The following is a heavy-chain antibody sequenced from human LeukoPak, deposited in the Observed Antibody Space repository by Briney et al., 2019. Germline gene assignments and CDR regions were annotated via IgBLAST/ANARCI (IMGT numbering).Heavy chain of an antibody. V-gene: IGHV1-24*01. J-gene: IGHJ3*02. CDR3: ATLIPLSPGDAFDI. D-gene: IGHD5-18*01. CDR2: FDPEDGET. CDR1: GYTLTELS. Sequence: GASVKVSCTVSGYTLTELSMHWVRQAPGKGLEWMGGFDPEDGETIYAQKFQGRVTMTEDTSTDTAYMELSSLRSEDTAVYYCATLIPLSPGDAFDIWGQGTMVTVSS.